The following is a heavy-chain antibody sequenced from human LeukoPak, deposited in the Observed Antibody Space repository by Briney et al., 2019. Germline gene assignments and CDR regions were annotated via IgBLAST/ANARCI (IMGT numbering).Heavy chain of an antibody. D-gene: IGHD6-19*01. CDR1: GFTFSSYA. CDR3: ARDQSRWLERQDFDY. J-gene: IGHJ4*02. CDR2: ISYDGSNK. V-gene: IGHV3-30-3*01. Sequence: GRSLRLSCAASGFTFSSYAMHWVRQAPGKGLEWVAVISYDGSNKYYADSVKGRFTISRDNSQNSLYLQMNNLRGEDTAVYYCARDQSRWLERQDFDYWGQGTLVTVSS.